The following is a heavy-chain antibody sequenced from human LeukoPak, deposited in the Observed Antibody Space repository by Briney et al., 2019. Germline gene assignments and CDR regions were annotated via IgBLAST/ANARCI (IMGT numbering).Heavy chain of an antibody. CDR2: ISYDATNK. Sequence: GGSLRLSCAASGFTFSSSDMHWVRQAPGRGLEWVAVISYDATNKYYADSVKGRFTLSRDNSKNTLYLQTNTLRDEDTAVYYCAKASSNYFYYFEYWAQGPLVTVSS. D-gene: IGHD2/OR15-2a*01. CDR1: GFTFSSSD. V-gene: IGHV3-30*18. CDR3: AKASSNYFYYFEY. J-gene: IGHJ4*02.